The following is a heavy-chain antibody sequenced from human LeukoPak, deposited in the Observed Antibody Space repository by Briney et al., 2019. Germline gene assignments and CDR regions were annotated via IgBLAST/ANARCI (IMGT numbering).Heavy chain of an antibody. J-gene: IGHJ3*02. Sequence: SETLSLTCAVSGGSISSGGYSWSWIRQPPGKGLEWIGYIYYSGSTNYNPSLKSRVTISVDTSKNQFSLKLSSVTAADTAVYYCARAGYDILTGAYAFDIWGQGTMVTVSS. D-gene: IGHD3-9*01. CDR3: ARAGYDILTGAYAFDI. CDR2: IYYSGST. CDR1: GGSISSGGYS. V-gene: IGHV4-61*08.